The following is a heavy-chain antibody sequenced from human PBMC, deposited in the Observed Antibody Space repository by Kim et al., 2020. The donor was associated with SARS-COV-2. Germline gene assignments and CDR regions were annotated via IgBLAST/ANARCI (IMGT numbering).Heavy chain of an antibody. CDR3: ARVRSGSGWYLSYFDY. Sequence: KCQGRVTMTRDTYTSTVYMELSSLRSEDTAVYYCARVRSGSGWYLSYFDYWGQGTLVTVSS. J-gene: IGHJ4*02. D-gene: IGHD6-19*01. V-gene: IGHV1-46*01.